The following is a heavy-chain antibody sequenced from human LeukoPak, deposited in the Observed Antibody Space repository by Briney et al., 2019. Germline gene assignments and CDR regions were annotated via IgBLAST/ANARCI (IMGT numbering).Heavy chain of an antibody. CDR1: GFTFSSYW. Sequence: GGSLRLSCAASGFTFSSYWMSWVRQAPGKGLEWVANIKQYGSEKYPVYSVKGRFTISRANAQNSLYLQLNSLRAEDTAVYYCARDRCSSNSCFFDYWGQGTLVTVSS. V-gene: IGHV3-7*01. J-gene: IGHJ4*02. CDR2: IKQYGSEK. CDR3: ARDRCSSNSCFFDY. D-gene: IGHD2-2*01.